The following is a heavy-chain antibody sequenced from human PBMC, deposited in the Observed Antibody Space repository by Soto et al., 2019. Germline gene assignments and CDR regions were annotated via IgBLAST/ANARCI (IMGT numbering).Heavy chain of an antibody. V-gene: IGHV1-69*01. CDR2: IIPIFGTT. CDR3: AGSYKYGSGTFDAFDI. D-gene: IGHD3-10*01. CDR1: GGTFSRYA. J-gene: IGHJ3*02. Sequence: QVPLVQSGPEVKKPGSSVTVSCMASGGTFSRYAISWVRQAPGQGLAWLGGIIPIFGTTNYAQRFRGRGSITADESTSTAYMELSSLRSEDTAVYYCAGSYKYGSGTFDAFDIWGQGTLVTVSS.